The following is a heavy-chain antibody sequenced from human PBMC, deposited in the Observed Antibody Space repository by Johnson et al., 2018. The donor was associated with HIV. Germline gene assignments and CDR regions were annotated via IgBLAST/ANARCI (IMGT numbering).Heavy chain of an antibody. V-gene: IGHV3-23*04. Sequence: EVQLVESGGGLVQPGGSLRLSCAASGFTFSSYAMSWVRQAPGKGLVRVSAICGSGGSTYYADPVKGRFTISRSHAKNSLYLQMNSLRAEDTAVYYCARDSIPSPYDSSGYYDDAFDIWGQGTMVTVSS. J-gene: IGHJ3*02. CDR2: ICGSGGST. CDR3: ARDSIPSPYDSSGYYDDAFDI. D-gene: IGHD3-22*01. CDR1: GFTFSSYA.